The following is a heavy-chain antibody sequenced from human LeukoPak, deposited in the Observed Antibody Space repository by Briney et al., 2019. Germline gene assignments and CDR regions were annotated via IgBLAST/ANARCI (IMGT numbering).Heavy chain of an antibody. CDR1: GFTFSSYG. J-gene: IGHJ4*02. V-gene: IGHV3-30*02. CDR3: AKGGQYQTLRFDY. CDR2: IRYDGSNK. Sequence: PGGSLRLSCAASGFTFSSYGMHWVRQAPGKGLEWVAFIRYDGSNKYYADSVKGRFTISRDNSKNTLYLQMNSLRAEDTAVYYCAKGGQYQTLRFDYWGQGTLVTVSS. D-gene: IGHD2-2*01.